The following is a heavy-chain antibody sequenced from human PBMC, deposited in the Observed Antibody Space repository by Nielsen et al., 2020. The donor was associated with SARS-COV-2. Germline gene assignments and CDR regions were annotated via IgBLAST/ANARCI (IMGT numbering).Heavy chain of an antibody. CDR1: GFTFSTYS. J-gene: IGHJ3*02. V-gene: IGHV3-21*01. CDR2: IGSSTSYR. Sequence: GGSLRLSCAASGFTFSTYSMHWVRQAPRSGLEWVSPIGSSTSYRYYADSVKGRFTISRDNAKNSLYLQMNSLRAEDTAVYYCAREGKYYYTNGVCYKGGSDAFDIWGQGTMVTVSA. CDR3: AREGKYYYTNGVCYKGGSDAFDI. D-gene: IGHD2-8*01.